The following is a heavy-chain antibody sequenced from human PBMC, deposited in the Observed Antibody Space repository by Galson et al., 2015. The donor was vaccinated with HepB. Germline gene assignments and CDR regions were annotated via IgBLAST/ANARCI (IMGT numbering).Heavy chain of an antibody. D-gene: IGHD3-3*01. V-gene: IGHV1-2*05. CDR1: GYTFTGYY. Sequence: SVKVSCKASGYTFTGYYIHWVRQAPGQGLEWMGRINPNSGGTNYAQNFQGRVTLTRDTSISTAYMELSRLRSDDAVMYYCASEGDSSYYYYFDYWGQGTLVTVSS. J-gene: IGHJ4*02. CDR3: ASEGDSSYYYYFDY. CDR2: INPNSGGT.